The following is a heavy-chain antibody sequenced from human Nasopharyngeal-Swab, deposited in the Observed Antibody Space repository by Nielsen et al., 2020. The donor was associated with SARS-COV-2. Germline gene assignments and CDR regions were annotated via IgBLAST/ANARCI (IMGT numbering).Heavy chain of an antibody. J-gene: IGHJ4*02. CDR1: GFTSSSYW. D-gene: IGHD5-18*01. CDR3: ARDASRGYSYGHFDY. V-gene: IGHV3-7*01. CDR2: IKQDGSEK. Sequence: GESLTLSCAVSGFTSSSYWMSWVRQAPGKGLEWVANIKQDGSEKYYVDSVKGRVTISRDNAKNSLYLQMNSLRAEDTAVYYCARDASRGYSYGHFDYWGQGTLVTVSS.